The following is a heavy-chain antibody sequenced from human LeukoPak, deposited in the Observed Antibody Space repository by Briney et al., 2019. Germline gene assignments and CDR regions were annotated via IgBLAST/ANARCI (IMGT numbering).Heavy chain of an antibody. D-gene: IGHD3-10*01. J-gene: IGHJ4*02. CDR1: GGSISSGDYY. CDR3: ARSPKGSYNPYYFDY. Sequence: PSQTLSLTCTVSGGSISSGDYYWSWIRQPPGKGLEWIGYIYYSGTTYYNPSLKSRVTISVDTSKNQFSLKLSSVTAADTAVYYCARSPKGSYNPYYFDYWGQGTLVTVSS. CDR2: IYYSGTT. V-gene: IGHV4-30-4*08.